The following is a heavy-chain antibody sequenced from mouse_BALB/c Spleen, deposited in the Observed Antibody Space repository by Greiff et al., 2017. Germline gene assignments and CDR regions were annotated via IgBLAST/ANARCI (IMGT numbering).Heavy chain of an antibody. J-gene: IGHJ4*01. CDR1: GYSITSGYY. Sequence: EVQLQESGPGLVKPSQSLSLTCSVTGYSITSGYYWNWIRQFPGNKLEWMGYISYDGSNNYNPSLKNRISITRDTSKNQFFLKLNSVTTEDTATYYCARHGYYAMDYWGQGTSVTVAS. CDR3: ARHGYYAMDY. V-gene: IGHV3-6*02. CDR2: ISYDGSN.